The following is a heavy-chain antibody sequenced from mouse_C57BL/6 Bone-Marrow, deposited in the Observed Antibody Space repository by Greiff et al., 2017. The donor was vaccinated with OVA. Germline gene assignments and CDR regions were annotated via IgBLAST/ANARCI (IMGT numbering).Heavy chain of an antibody. CDR1: GFNIKDDY. J-gene: IGHJ3*01. Sequence: VQLKESGAEPVRPGASVKLSCTASGFNIKDDYMHWVKQRPEQGLEWIGWIDPENGDTEYASKFQGKATITADTSSNTAYLQLSSLTSEDTAVYYCTSYGGFAYWGQGTLVTVSA. CDR3: TSYGGFAY. V-gene: IGHV14-4*01. D-gene: IGHD1-1*01. CDR2: IDPENGDT.